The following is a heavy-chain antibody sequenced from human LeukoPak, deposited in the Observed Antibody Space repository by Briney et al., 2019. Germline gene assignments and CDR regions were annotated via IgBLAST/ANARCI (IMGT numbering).Heavy chain of an antibody. V-gene: IGHV1-8*01. CDR2: MNPNSGNT. Sequence: GASVKVSCKASGYTFTSYDINWVRQATGQGLEWMGWMNPNSGNTGYAQKFQGRVTMTTDTSTSTAYMELRSLRSDDTAVYYCARDPARWGAFDIWGQGTMVTVSS. CDR1: GYTFTSYD. D-gene: IGHD3-16*01. CDR3: ARDPARWGAFDI. J-gene: IGHJ3*02.